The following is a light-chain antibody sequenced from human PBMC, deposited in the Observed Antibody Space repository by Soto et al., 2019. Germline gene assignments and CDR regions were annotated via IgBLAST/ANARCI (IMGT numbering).Light chain of an antibody. CDR3: QQRGNRPPWT. Sequence: EIVLTQSPGTLSLSPGERATLSCRASQSGITDYLAWYQQKPGQPPRLLIYDASNRATGIPARFSGSGSGTDFTLTISSLEPEDFAVYYCQQRGNRPPWTFGQGTKVDIK. CDR1: QSGITDY. CDR2: DAS. V-gene: IGKV3D-20*02. J-gene: IGKJ1*01.